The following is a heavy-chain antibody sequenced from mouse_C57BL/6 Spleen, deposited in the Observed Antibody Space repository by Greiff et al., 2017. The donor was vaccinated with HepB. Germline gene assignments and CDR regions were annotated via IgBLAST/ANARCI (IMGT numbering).Heavy chain of an antibody. CDR2: ISYDGSN. Sequence: EVHLVESGPGLVKPSQSLSLTCSVTGYSITSGYYWNWIRQFPGNKLEWMGYISYDGSNNYNPSLKNRISITRDTSKNQFFLKLNSVTTEDTATYYCARDGGNYGFDYWGQGTTLTVSS. V-gene: IGHV3-6*01. J-gene: IGHJ2*01. CDR1: GYSITSGYY. D-gene: IGHD2-1*01. CDR3: ARDGGNYGFDY.